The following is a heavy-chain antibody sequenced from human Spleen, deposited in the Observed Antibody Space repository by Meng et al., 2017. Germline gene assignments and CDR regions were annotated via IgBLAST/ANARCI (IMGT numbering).Heavy chain of an antibody. D-gene: IGHD5/OR15-5a*01. CDR2: IYSSGST. V-gene: IGHV4-4*07. J-gene: IGHJ5*02. Sequence: QVQPRGAGPGRGSPSCTLSPTCSVSGGSISLSYWSWIRQPAGEGLEWIGRIYSSGSTNYNPSLKSRLTMSVDTSKNQFSMSLSSVTAADTAVYYCARSVNWFDPWGQGTLVTVSS. CDR1: GGSISLSY. CDR3: ARSVNWFDP.